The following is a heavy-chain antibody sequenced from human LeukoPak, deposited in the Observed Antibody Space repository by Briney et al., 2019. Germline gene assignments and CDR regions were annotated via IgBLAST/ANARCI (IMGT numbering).Heavy chain of an antibody. CDR1: EFSFSSYW. CDR2: IKQDGSEK. V-gene: IGHV3-7*01. D-gene: IGHD3-3*01. CDR3: ARDRSTDFWSGYYTNYFDY. J-gene: IGHJ4*02. Sequence: GGSLRLSCEGSEFSFSSYWMSWVRQAPGKELEWVATIKQDGSEKYYVDSVKGRFTISRDNAKNSLYLQMNSLRAEDTAVYYCARDRSTDFWSGYYTNYFDYWGQGTLVTVSS.